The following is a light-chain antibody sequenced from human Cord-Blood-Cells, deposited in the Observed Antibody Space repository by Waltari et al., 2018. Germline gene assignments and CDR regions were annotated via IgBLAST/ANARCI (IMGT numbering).Light chain of an antibody. CDR3: CSYAGSYTVV. V-gene: IGLV2-11*01. CDR2: DVS. Sequence: SALTQPRSVSGSPGQSVTIPCPGTSSDVGGYNYVPWYQQHPGKAPKLMIYDVSKRPSGVPDRFSGSKSGNTASLTISGLQAEDEADYYCCSYAGSYTVVFGGGTKLTVL. J-gene: IGLJ2*01. CDR1: SSDVGGYNY.